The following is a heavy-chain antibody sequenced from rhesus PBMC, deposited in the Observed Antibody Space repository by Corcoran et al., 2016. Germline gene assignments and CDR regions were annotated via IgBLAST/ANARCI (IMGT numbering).Heavy chain of an antibody. Sequence: QLQLQESGPGLVKPSETLSLTCAVSGGSISSNYWSWIREPPGKVLVVVGRISGRCGGTDHKPSLTRRVTISPDTSKNQFSLNLISVTAADTAVYYCARDQQGGSLFDYWGQGVLVTVSS. CDR2: ISGRCGGT. CDR3: ARDQQGGSLFDY. V-gene: IGHV4-173*01. CDR1: GGSISSNY. J-gene: IGHJ4*01. D-gene: IGHD6-25*01.